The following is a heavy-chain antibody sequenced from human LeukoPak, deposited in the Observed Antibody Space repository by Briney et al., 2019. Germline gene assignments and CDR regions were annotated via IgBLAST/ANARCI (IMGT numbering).Heavy chain of an antibody. Sequence: GGSLRLSCAASGFTFSSYAMNWVRQAPGKGLEWVSAISGSGSGDSTYYADSVKGRFTISRDNSKNTLYLQMSSLRAEDTAVYYCAKIRAPAYDFWGQGTMVTVSS. V-gene: IGHV3-23*01. CDR2: ISGSGSGDST. J-gene: IGHJ3*01. CDR1: GFTFSSYA. CDR3: AKIRAPAYDF. D-gene: IGHD3-3*02.